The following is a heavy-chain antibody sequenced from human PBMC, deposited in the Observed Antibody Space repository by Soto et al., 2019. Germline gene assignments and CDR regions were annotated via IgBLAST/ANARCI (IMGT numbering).Heavy chain of an antibody. CDR1: GFTFSSYA. D-gene: IGHD3-22*01. CDR2: ISYDGSNK. Sequence: QVQLVESGGGVVQPGRSLRLSCAASGFTFSSYAMHWVRQAPGKGLEWVAVISYDGSNKYYADSVKGRFTISRDNSKNTLYLQMNILRAEDTAVYYCARDRYYYDSSGYYHFDYWGQGTLVTVSS. CDR3: ARDRYYYDSSGYYHFDY. J-gene: IGHJ4*02. V-gene: IGHV3-30-3*01.